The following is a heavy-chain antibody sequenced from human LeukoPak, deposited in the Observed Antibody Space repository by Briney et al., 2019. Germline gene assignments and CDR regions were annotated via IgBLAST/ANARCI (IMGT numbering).Heavy chain of an antibody. J-gene: IGHJ5*02. D-gene: IGHD1-14*01. CDR3: ARDTEFHWFEP. CDR1: GGSISSYY. V-gene: IGHV4-59*01. Sequence: SETRSLTCTVSGGSISSYYWGWIRQPPGKGLEWIGYIYYSGSTNYNPSLKSRVTISIDTSKKQFSLKLSSVTAADTAVYYCARDTEFHWFEPWGQATMLTVSS. CDR2: IYYSGST.